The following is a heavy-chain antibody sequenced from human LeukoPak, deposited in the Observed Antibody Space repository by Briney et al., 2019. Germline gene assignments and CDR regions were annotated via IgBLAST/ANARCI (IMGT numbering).Heavy chain of an antibody. CDR3: AKYDSSGYFDY. CDR2: IRYDGNNQ. V-gene: IGHV3-30*02. D-gene: IGHD3-22*01. J-gene: IGHJ4*02. Sequence: GGSLRLSCVASGFTFSRYGMHWVRQAPGKGLEWLAFIRYDGNNQYYTDSVKGRFTISRDNSKNTLYLQMNSLRAEDTAVYYCAKYDSSGYFDYWGQGTLVTVSS. CDR1: GFTFSRYG.